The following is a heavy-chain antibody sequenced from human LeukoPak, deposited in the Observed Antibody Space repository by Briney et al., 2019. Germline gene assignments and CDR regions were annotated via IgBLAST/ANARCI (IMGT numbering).Heavy chain of an antibody. D-gene: IGHD1-26*01. CDR2: IIPIFGTA. V-gene: IGHV1-69*13. J-gene: IGHJ5*02. CDR3: ARVFIGNNWFDP. CDR1: GGTFSSYA. Sequence: SVTVSCKASGGTFSSYAISWVRQAPGQGPEWMGGIIPIFGTANYAQKFQGRVTITADESTSTAYMELSSLRSEDTAVYYCARVFIGNNWFDPWGQGTLVTVSS.